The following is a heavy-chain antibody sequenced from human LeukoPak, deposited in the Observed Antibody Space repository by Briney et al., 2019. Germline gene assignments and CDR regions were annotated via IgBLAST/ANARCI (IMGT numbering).Heavy chain of an antibody. CDR3: ARIITVGGTDWFDP. CDR2: VSSSGSTM. CDR1: GFTFSDYY. J-gene: IGHJ5*02. V-gene: IGHV3-11*01. Sequence: PGGSLRLSCAASGFTFSDYYMTWIRQGPGKGLEWVSYVSSSGSTMYYTDSVEGRFTISRDNTKNSLYLQMNSLRGEDTAVYYCARIITVGGTDWFDPWGQGTLVTVSS. D-gene: IGHD6-13*01.